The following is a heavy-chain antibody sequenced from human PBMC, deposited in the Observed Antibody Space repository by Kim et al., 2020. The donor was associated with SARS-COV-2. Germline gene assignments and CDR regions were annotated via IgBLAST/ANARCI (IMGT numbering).Heavy chain of an antibody. J-gene: IGHJ4*02. CDR1: GGSISSYY. CDR2: IYYSGST. V-gene: IGHV4-59*01. Sequence: SETLSLTCTVSGGSISSYYWSWIRQPPGKGLEWIGYIYYSGSTNYNPSLKSRVTISVDTSKNQFSLKLSSVTAADTAVYYCARDSGSYRYDYWDQGTLVTVSS. D-gene: IGHD1-26*01. CDR3: ARDSGSYRYDY.